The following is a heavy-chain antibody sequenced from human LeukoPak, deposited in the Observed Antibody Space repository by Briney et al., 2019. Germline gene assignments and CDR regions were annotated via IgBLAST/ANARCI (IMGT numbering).Heavy chain of an antibody. V-gene: IGHV3-9*01. J-gene: IGHJ4*02. Sequence: GGSLRLSCAASGFSFSDHHMNWIRQAPGKGPEWVSGISWNSGSIGYADSVKGRFTISRDNAKNSLYLQMNSLRAEDTALYYCAKGNYDILTGYPDYWGQGTLVTVSS. D-gene: IGHD3-9*01. CDR1: GFSFSDHH. CDR2: ISWNSGSI. CDR3: AKGNYDILTGYPDY.